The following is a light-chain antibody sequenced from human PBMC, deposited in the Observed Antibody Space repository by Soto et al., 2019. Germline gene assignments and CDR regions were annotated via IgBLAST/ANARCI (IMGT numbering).Light chain of an antibody. Sequence: QSALTQPASVSGSPGQSITISCTGTSSDVGGYNYVSWYQQHPGKAPKLMIFKVSNRPPGVSVRFSGSKSGNTASLTISGLQAEDEAEYYCSSYTSTTNVVFDGGTKRTVL. J-gene: IGLJ2*01. CDR3: SSYTSTTNVV. CDR2: KVS. CDR1: SSDVGGYNY. V-gene: IGLV2-14*01.